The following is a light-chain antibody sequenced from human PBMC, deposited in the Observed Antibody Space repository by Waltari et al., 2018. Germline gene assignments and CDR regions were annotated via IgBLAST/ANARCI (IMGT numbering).Light chain of an antibody. Sequence: VMTQSPDSLAVSLGERATINCKSSQSLLKGSTNKNYLAWYQQKPGQAPRLLIYDASNRATGIPARFSGSGSGTDFTLTISSLEPEDFAVYYCQQRSNWPRFTFGPGTKVDIK. CDR3: QQRSNWPRFT. V-gene: IGKV3-11*01. J-gene: IGKJ3*01. CDR2: DAS. CDR1: QSLLKGSTNKNY.